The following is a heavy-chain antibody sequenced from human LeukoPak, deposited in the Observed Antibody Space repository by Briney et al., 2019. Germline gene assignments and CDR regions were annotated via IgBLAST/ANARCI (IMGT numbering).Heavy chain of an antibody. J-gene: IGHJ4*02. D-gene: IGHD6-6*01. CDR2: ISYDGSNK. V-gene: IGHV3-30-3*01. CDR3: ARDREGGYQLPDY. Sequence: PGGSLRLSCAASGFTFSSYAMHWVRQAPGKGLEWVAVISYDGSNKYYADSVKGRFTISRDNSKNTLYLQMNSLRAEDTAVYYCARDREGGYQLPDYWGQGTLVTVSS. CDR1: GFTFSSYA.